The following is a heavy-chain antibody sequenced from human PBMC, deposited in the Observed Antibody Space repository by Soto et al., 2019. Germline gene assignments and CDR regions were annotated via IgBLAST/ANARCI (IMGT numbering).Heavy chain of an antibody. Sequence: EMQLLESGGGLVQPGGSLRLSCVASGLSFSTSGMSWVRQAPGKGLEWVSGMSGDGGSTHYADSVRDRFAISRYNAENTLYLHLSSLRAEDTAVYFCARDSAGWFAILLNYFDCWGQGTLVTVST. CDR3: ARDSAGWFAILLNYFDC. CDR1: GLSFSTSG. D-gene: IGHD6-19*01. CDR2: MSGDGGST. J-gene: IGHJ4*02. V-gene: IGHV3-23*01.